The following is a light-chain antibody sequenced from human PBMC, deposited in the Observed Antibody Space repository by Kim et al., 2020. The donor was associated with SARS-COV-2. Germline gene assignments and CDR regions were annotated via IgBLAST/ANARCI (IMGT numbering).Light chain of an antibody. CDR3: QAWDSSVV. CDR1: KLGDKY. J-gene: IGLJ2*01. Sequence: VSVSPGQTASITCSGDKLGDKYACWYQQKPGQSPVLVIYQDSKRPAGIPERFSGSNSGNTATLTISGTQAMDEADYYCQAWDSSVVFGGGTQLTVL. V-gene: IGLV3-1*01. CDR2: QDS.